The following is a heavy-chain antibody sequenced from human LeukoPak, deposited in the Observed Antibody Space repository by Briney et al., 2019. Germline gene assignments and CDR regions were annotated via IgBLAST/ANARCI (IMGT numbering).Heavy chain of an antibody. CDR2: IIPIFGTA. V-gene: IGHV1-69*13. CDR1: GGTFSSYA. CDR3: ARDLNAGYYYDSSGYSDY. Sequence: SVKVSCKASGGTFSSYAISWVRQAPGQGLEWMGGIIPIFGTANYAQKFQGRVTITADESTSTANMELSSLRSEDTAVYYCARDLNAGYYYDSSGYSDYWGQGTLVTVSS. D-gene: IGHD3-22*01. J-gene: IGHJ4*02.